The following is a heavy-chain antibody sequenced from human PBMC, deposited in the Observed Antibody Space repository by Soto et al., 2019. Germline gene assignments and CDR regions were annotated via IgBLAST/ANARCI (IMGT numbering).Heavy chain of an antibody. CDR1: GFSVSNKY. V-gene: IGHV3-53*01. J-gene: IGHJ6*02. CDR2: LYSVGGT. D-gene: IGHD3-9*01. CDR3: ARDRHDILPGSAYYYYYGVDV. Sequence: VGSLRLSCAASGFSVSNKYMTWVRQAPGKGLKWVSTLYSVGGTYYADSVKGRFTISRDKSKNTVDLQMNSLQADDTAVYYCARDRHDILPGSAYYYYYGVDVWGQGTSVTVSS.